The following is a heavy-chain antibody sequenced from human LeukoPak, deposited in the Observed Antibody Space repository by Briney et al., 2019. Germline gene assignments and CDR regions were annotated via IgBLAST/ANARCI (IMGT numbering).Heavy chain of an antibody. CDR3: ASIPRANYYGSGSYYNRPYYGMDV. CDR1: GYTFTGYY. J-gene: IGHJ6*02. CDR2: INPNSGGT. V-gene: IGHV1-2*02. D-gene: IGHD3-10*01. Sequence: GASVKVSCKASGYTFTGYYMHLVRQAPGQGLEWMGWINPNSGGTNYAQKFQGRVTMTRNTSISTAYMELSSLRSEDTAAYYCASIPRANYYGSGSYYNRPYYGMDVWGQGTTVTVSS.